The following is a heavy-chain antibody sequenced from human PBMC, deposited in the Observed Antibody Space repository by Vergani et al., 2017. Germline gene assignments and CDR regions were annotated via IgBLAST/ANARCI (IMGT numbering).Heavy chain of an antibody. Sequence: QVQLQQWGATVLKPSETLSLPCAVYGVSFKTYFWNWIRQSPDKGLEWIGEVDHSDRPYYNPSLRGRVTISVDTSKNQISLRLHSVDVADSAIYYCARGRKHFFEAPYDVWGQGAPVTVSS. CDR2: VDHSDRP. V-gene: IGHV4-34*02. CDR3: ARGRKHFFEAPYDV. D-gene: IGHD3-3*02. CDR1: GVSFKTYF. J-gene: IGHJ4*02.